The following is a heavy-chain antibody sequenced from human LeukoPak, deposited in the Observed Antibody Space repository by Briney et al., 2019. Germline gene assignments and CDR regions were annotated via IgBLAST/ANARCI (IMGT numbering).Heavy chain of an antibody. CDR1: GFTFSSYA. Sequence: GRSLRLSCAASGFTFSSYAMHWVRQAPGKGLEWVAVISYDGSNKYYADSVKGRFTISRDNAKNSLYLQMNSLRAEDTALYYCARDPYYGSGSYAAFDIWGQGTMVTVSS. V-gene: IGHV3-30-3*01. CDR3: ARDPYYGSGSYAAFDI. CDR2: ISYDGSNK. J-gene: IGHJ3*02. D-gene: IGHD3-10*01.